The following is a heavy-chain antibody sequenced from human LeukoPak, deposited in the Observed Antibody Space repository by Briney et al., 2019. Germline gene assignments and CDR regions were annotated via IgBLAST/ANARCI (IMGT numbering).Heavy chain of an antibody. J-gene: IGHJ5*02. CDR2: IYPGDSDT. V-gene: IGHV5-51*01. D-gene: IGHD6-19*01. CDR1: GYTFTSYW. Sequence: GESLKISCEGSGYTFTSYWIAWVRQMPGKGLEWMGIIYPGDSDTRYSPSFQGQVTISADKSISTAYLQWSSLKASDTAMYYCARLSVAGTFRFDPWGQGTLVTVSS. CDR3: ARLSVAGTFRFDP.